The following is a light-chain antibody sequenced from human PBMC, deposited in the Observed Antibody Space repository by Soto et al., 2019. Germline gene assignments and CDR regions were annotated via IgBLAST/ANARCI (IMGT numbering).Light chain of an antibody. Sequence: IVMTQSPATLSVSPGERATLSCRASESISTNLAWYQQIPGQAPRLLIYGASTRATGIPARFSGSGSGTEFTLTISSLQSEHFAVYYCQQYNNWPPWTFGQGIKVEI. CDR1: ESISTN. J-gene: IGKJ1*01. CDR3: QQYNNWPPWT. CDR2: GAS. V-gene: IGKV3-15*01.